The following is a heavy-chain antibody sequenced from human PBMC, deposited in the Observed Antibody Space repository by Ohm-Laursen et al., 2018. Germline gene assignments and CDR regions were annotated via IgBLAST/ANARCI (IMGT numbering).Heavy chain of an antibody. CDR1: GGSIRIYF. CDR2: IYYSGST. J-gene: IGHJ5*02. CDR3: AREGPSVAGKEMVWFDP. V-gene: IGHV4-59*01. D-gene: IGHD6-19*01. Sequence: SQTLSLTCTVSGGSIRIYFWSWIRQPPGKGLEWIGYIYYSGSTNYNPSLKSRVTISVDTSKNQFSLNLTSVTAADTAIYFCAREGPSVAGKEMVWFDPWGQGTRITVSS.